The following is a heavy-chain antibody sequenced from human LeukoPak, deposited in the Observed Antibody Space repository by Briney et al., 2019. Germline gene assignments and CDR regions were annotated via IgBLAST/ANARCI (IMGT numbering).Heavy chain of an antibody. J-gene: IGHJ4*02. Sequence: GGSLRLSCAASGFTFGNAWMTWVRHAPGKGLEWVGRIKSKTDGGTTGYAAPVKGRFTISRDDSKNTLYLQMNSLKTEDTALYYCITGRTSAAFDYWGQGTLVTVSS. V-gene: IGHV3-15*01. CDR3: ITGRTSAAFDY. D-gene: IGHD1-1*01. CDR1: GFTFGNAW. CDR2: IKSKTDGGTT.